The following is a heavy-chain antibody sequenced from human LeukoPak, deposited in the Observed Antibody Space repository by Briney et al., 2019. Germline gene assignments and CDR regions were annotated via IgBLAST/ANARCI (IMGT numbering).Heavy chain of an antibody. J-gene: IGHJ2*01. CDR1: GFTFSNYY. D-gene: IGHD3-22*01. Sequence: GGSLRLSCAASGFTFSNYYMSWIRQAPGKGLEWVSYISSSSSYTKYADSVKGRFTISRDNAKNSLYLQMNSLRAEDTAVYYCAREGRSGYSGYFDLWGRGTLVTVSS. CDR3: AREGRSGYSGYFDL. V-gene: IGHV3-11*05. CDR2: ISSSSSYT.